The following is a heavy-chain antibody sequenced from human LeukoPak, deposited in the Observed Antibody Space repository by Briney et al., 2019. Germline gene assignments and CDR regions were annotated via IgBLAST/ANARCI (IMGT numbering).Heavy chain of an antibody. Sequence: GGSLRLSCAASGFTVSSNYMSWVRQAPGKGLEWVSVIYSGGSTYNADSVKGRFTISRDNSKNTLYLQMNSLRAEDTAVYYCAKADSLWVDGQKTYYFDYWGQGTLVTVSS. CDR1: GFTVSSNY. CDR3: AKADSLWVDGQKTYYFDY. J-gene: IGHJ4*02. D-gene: IGHD3-10*01. V-gene: IGHV3-53*01. CDR2: IYSGGST.